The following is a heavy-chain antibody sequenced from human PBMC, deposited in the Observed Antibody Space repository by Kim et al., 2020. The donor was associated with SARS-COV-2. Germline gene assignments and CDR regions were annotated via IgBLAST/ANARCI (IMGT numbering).Heavy chain of an antibody. D-gene: IGHD6-13*01. J-gene: IGHJ4*02. Sequence: GGSLRLSCAASGFTFSNAWMSWVRQAPGKGLEWVGRIKSKTDGGTTDYAAPVKGRFTISRDDSKNTLYLQMNSLKTEDTAVYYCTTWGRQQLVLALDYWGQGTLVTVSS. CDR3: TTWGRQQLVLALDY. V-gene: IGHV3-15*01. CDR2: IKSKTDGGTT. CDR1: GFTFSNAW.